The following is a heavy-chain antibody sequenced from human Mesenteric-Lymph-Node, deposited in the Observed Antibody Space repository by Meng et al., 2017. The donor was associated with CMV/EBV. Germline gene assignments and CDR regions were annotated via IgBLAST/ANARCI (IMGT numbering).Heavy chain of an antibody. V-gene: IGHV4-61*01. J-gene: IGHJ4*02. CDR3: ATDARGDALPHY. CDR1: GGSVSSGSYY. Sequence: SETLSLTCTVSGGSVSSGSYYWSWIRQPPGKGLEWIGYTSRTGSTHYNPSLKTRLTIALDTSNNQFSLKLSSVTAADSAIYYCATDARGDALPHYWGQGTLVTVSS. D-gene: IGHD3-16*01. CDR2: TSRTGST.